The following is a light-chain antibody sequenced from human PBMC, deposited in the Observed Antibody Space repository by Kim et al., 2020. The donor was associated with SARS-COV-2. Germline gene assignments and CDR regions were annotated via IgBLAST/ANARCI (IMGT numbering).Light chain of an antibody. Sequence: RFTVSCRGSSSNIGVGYDVHWYQQLPGTAPKLRIHSSSHRPSGVPDRFSGSKSGTSASLAITGLQAEDEADYYCQCYDNRLSSWVFGGGTQLTVL. CDR1: SSNIGVGYD. J-gene: IGLJ3*02. CDR2: SSS. V-gene: IGLV1-40*01. CDR3: QCYDNRLSSWV.